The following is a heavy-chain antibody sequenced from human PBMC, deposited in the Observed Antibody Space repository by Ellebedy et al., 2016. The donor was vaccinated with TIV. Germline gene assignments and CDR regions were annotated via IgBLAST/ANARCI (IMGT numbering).Heavy chain of an antibody. J-gene: IGHJ4*02. D-gene: IGHD3-22*01. CDR1: GGSISRSDHY. CDR2: IYYNGRT. Sequence: SETLSLXXTVSGGSISRSDHYWSWIRQPPGKGLEWIGYIYYNGRTYYSPSLKSRVSISIDTYKNQFSLKLSSVTAADTAVYYCARHGGSGYYDFDYWGQGTLVTVSS. CDR3: ARHGGSGYYDFDY. V-gene: IGHV4-30-4*01.